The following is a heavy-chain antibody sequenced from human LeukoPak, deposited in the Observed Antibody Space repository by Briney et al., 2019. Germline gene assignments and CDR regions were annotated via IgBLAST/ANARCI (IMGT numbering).Heavy chain of an antibody. CDR3: ARWELGLDY. CDR1: GFTFTDYY. CDR2: MSNNGGTI. Sequence: GGSLRLSCAASGFTFTDYYMSWIRQAPGKGLEWVAYMSNNGGTIYYADSVKGRFTISRDNAKNSLYLQMNSLRAEDTAIYYCARWELGLDYWGQGTLVTVSS. D-gene: IGHD1-26*01. V-gene: IGHV3-11*04. J-gene: IGHJ4*02.